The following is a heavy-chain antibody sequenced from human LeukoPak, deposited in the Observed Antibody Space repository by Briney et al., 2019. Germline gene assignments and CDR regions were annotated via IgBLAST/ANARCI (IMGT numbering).Heavy chain of an antibody. Sequence: ASVKVSCKASGYTFTGYYMHWVRQAPGQGLEWMGWINPNSGGTNYAQKFQGRVTMTRDTSISTAYMELSRLRSDDTAVYHCAYESPLAFWGGANFYYYYGMDVWGQGTTVTVSS. CDR2: INPNSGGT. CDR3: AYESPLAFWGGANFYYYYGMDV. J-gene: IGHJ6*02. CDR1: GYTFTGYY. V-gene: IGHV1-2*02. D-gene: IGHD1-26*01.